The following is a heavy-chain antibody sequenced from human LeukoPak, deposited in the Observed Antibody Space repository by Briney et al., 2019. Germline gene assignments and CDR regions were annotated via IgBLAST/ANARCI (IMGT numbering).Heavy chain of an antibody. V-gene: IGHV3-9*01. J-gene: IGHJ4*02. CDR3: AKTGGPWD. D-gene: IGHD7-27*01. Sequence: PGGSLRLSCAASGFTFDDYAMHWVRQAPGKGLEWVSGISWNSGSIGYADSVKGRFTISRDNSKNTLYLQLNSLRAEDTAVYYCAKTGGPWDWGQGTLVTVSS. CDR1: GFTFDDYA. CDR2: ISWNSGSI.